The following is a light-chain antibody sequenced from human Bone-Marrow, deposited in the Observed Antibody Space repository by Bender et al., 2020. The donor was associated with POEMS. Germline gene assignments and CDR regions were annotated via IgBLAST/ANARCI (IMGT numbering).Light chain of an antibody. CDR2: DVT. J-gene: IGLJ3*02. CDR3: SSYTPTRSWV. V-gene: IGLV2-23*02. Sequence: QSALTQPASVSASPGQSITISCTATSSDVGTYNLVSWYQQVPGKAPKLMIYDVTKRPSGVSSRFSGSKSGNTASLKISGLQAEDEAVYYCSSYTPTRSWVFGGGTKLTVL. CDR1: SSDVGTYNL.